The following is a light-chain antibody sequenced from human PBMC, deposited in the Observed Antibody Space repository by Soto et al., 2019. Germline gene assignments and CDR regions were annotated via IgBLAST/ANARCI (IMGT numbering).Light chain of an antibody. V-gene: IGKV3-15*01. J-gene: IGKJ4*01. CDR1: QTVRNN. CDR3: QHYVYWPIT. CDR2: DTS. Sequence: VVTISAVAVSLHQGERATLSCRASQTVRNNYLAWYQQKPGQTPRLLIYDTSIRATGVPARFSGSRSGAEFTLTISCLQSEDFAVYCSQHYVYWPITFCEGTKLDI.